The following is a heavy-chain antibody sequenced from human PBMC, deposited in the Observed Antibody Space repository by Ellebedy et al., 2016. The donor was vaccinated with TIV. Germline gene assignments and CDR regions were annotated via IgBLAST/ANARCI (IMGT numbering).Heavy chain of an antibody. Sequence: GESLKISXVGSGFTFRKYGMHWVRQTPGKGLEWVALMSYDGTNKYYGDSVRGRFTISRDNSKNTLFLQMNNLRAEDAAIYYCAKDGEADSIGYPTPDFWGQGTLVTVSS. V-gene: IGHV3-30*18. CDR3: AKDGEADSIGYPTPDF. J-gene: IGHJ4*02. D-gene: IGHD3-22*01. CDR2: MSYDGTNK. CDR1: GFTFRKYG.